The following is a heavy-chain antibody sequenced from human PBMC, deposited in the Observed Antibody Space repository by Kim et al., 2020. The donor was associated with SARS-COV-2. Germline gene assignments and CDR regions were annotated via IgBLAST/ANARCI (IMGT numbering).Heavy chain of an antibody. CDR3: ARDGRFDWYWFDP. CDR2: INSNGSST. D-gene: IGHD3-9*01. Sequence: GGSLRLSCAASGFTFSSYWMHWVRQAPGKGLVWVSRINSNGSSTSYAYSVKGRFTISRDKAKNTLYLQMNSLRAEDTAVYYCARDGRFDWYWFDPWGQGTPVTVSS. J-gene: IGHJ5*02. V-gene: IGHV3-74*01. CDR1: GFTFSSYW.